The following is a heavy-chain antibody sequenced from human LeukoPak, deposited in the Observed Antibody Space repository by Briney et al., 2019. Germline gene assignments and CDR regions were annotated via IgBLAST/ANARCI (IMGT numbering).Heavy chain of an antibody. CDR1: GFTFSSYG. D-gene: IGHD1-26*01. V-gene: IGHV3-33*01. J-gene: IGHJ4*02. CDR2: IWYDGSKR. CDR3: ARDVDYSGSKPDY. Sequence: GGSLRLSCAASGFTFSSYGMHWLRQGPGKGLEWVAVIWYDGSKRFYADSVQGRFTISRDDSKNTLYLQMNSLRVEDTAVYYCARDVDYSGSKPDYWGQGTLVTVSS.